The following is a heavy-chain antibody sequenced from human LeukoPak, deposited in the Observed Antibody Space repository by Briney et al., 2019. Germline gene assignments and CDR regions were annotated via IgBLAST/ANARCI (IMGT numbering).Heavy chain of an antibody. J-gene: IGHJ4*02. Sequence: GSLRLSCAASGFTFSSYGMSWVRQAPGKGLEWIGEINHSGSTNYNPSLKSRVTISVDTSKNQFSLKLSSVTAADTAVYYCARRSPGRRYYDSSGYYYFGAPGPLRGTGSDYWGQGTLVTVSS. CDR1: GFTFSSYG. CDR2: INHSGST. V-gene: IGHV4-34*01. CDR3: ARRSPGRRYYDSSGYYYFGAPGPLRGTGSDY. D-gene: IGHD3-22*01.